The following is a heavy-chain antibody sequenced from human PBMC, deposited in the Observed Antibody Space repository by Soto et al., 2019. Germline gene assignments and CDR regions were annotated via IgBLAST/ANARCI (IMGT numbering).Heavy chain of an antibody. J-gene: IGHJ4*02. Sequence: QPGGSLRLSCEASGFDFSSYSISWVRQAPGKGLEYVSGITRSADLSFYADSVRGRFTVSRDNFKNTAYLEMNNLRVEDTAVYYCAKWSGFGDLWGQGTLVTVSS. D-gene: IGHD3-10*01. CDR3: AKWSGFGDL. V-gene: IGHV3-23*01. CDR1: GFDFSSYS. CDR2: ITRSADLS.